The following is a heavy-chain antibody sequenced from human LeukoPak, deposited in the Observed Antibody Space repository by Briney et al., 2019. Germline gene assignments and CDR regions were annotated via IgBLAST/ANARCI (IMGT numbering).Heavy chain of an antibody. D-gene: IGHD7-27*01. CDR1: GNVFTAHY. CDR3: ARDLSGGYFDY. Sequence: ASVKVSCKASGNVFTAHYMHWVRQAPGQGLEWMGGINFSGGITRYAQNLEGRVTMTRDTSTTTFYMELSSLRYEDTAVYYCARDLSGGYFDYRGQGTLVTVSS. V-gene: IGHV1-46*04. CDR2: INFSGGIT. J-gene: IGHJ4*02.